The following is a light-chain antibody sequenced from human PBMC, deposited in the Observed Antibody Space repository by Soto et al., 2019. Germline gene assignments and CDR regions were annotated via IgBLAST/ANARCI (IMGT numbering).Light chain of an antibody. V-gene: IGKV1-5*03. CDR2: KAS. Sequence: DIQMTQSPSTLSASVGDRVTITCRASQSISSWLAWYQQKPGKAPKLLIYKASSLESGVPSRFSGSGSGTEFTLTISSLQPDDFATSYCQQYNSYWPFGQGTKVDI. CDR1: QSISSW. CDR3: QQYNSYWP. J-gene: IGKJ1*01.